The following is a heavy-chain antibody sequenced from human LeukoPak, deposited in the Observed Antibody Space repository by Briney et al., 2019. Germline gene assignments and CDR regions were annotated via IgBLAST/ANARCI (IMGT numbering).Heavy chain of an antibody. D-gene: IGHD1-1*01. J-gene: IGHJ5*02. Sequence: SETLSLTCTVSGGSISSYYWSWIRQPPGKGLEWIGYIYYSGSTNYNPSLKSRVTISVDTSKSQFSLRLSSVTAADTAVYYCARHGTPGTNLNWFDPWGQGTLVTVSS. V-gene: IGHV4-59*01. CDR2: IYYSGST. CDR1: GGSISSYY. CDR3: ARHGTPGTNLNWFDP.